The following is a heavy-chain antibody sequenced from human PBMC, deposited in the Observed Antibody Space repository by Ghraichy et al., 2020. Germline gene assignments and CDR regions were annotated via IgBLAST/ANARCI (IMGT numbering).Heavy chain of an antibody. D-gene: IGHD3-3*01. CDR2: ISSSGSTI. J-gene: IGHJ6*02. CDR1: GFTFSSYE. CDR3: ARALEWLLGRASLSPYYGMDV. V-gene: IGHV3-48*03. Sequence: GGSLRLSCAASGFTFSSYEMNWVRQAPGKGLEWVSYISSSGSTIYYADSVKGRFTISRDNAKNSLYLQMNSLRAEDTAVYYCARALEWLLGRASLSPYYGMDVWGQGTTVTVSS.